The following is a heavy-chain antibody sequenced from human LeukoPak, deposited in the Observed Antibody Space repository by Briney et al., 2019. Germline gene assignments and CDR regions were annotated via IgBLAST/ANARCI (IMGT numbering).Heavy chain of an antibody. Sequence: PGGSLRLSCAASGFAFRTCTMNWVRQTPGKGLEWVSFISSTSDYIYYADSVKGRFTISRDNARNSLYLQMNSLREEDTAVYYCGGEFSSSPASMDVWGQGATVTV. CDR1: GFAFRTCT. CDR3: GGEFSSSPASMDV. CDR2: ISSTSDYI. V-gene: IGHV3-21*06. D-gene: IGHD6-13*01. J-gene: IGHJ6*02.